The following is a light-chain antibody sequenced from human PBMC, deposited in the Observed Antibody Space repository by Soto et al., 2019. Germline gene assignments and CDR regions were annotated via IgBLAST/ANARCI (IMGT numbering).Light chain of an antibody. Sequence: EIQMTQSPSSLSVSVGDRVTITCQASRDIRDFLNWYQQKPGKAPKLLIFDASNLEKGGPPRFSGSGSGTDFSFSISSLQPEDVATYYCQHYDNRPPYIFGQGTKVDIK. V-gene: IGKV1-33*01. J-gene: IGKJ2*01. CDR3: QHYDNRPPYI. CDR1: RDIRDF. CDR2: DAS.